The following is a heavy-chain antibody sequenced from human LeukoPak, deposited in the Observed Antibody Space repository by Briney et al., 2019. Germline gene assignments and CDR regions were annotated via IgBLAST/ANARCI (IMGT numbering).Heavy chain of an antibody. CDR2: ISAYNGNT. V-gene: IGHV1-18*01. D-gene: IGHD3-10*01. Sequence: ASVKVSCKASGYTFAFYGINWVRQAPGQGLEWMGWISAYNGNTNYAQKLQGRVTMTTDTSTSTAYMELSGLRADDTAVYYCAREMLWFGDLLTYFLDVWGKGTTVIVSS. CDR3: AREMLWFGDLLTYFLDV. CDR1: GYTFAFYG. J-gene: IGHJ6*03.